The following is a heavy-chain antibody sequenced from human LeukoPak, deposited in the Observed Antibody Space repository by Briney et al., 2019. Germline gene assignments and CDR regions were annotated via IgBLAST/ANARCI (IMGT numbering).Heavy chain of an antibody. CDR1: GFTVSSNY. Sequence: PGGSLRLSCAASGFTVSSNYMSWVRQAPGKGLEWVSVIYSGGSTYYADSVKGRFTISRDNSKNTLYLQMNSLRAEDTAVYYCARDRGLLGAKYYFDYWGRGTLVTVSS. CDR3: ARDRGLLGAKYYFDY. D-gene: IGHD1-26*01. CDR2: IYSGGST. J-gene: IGHJ4*02. V-gene: IGHV3-53*01.